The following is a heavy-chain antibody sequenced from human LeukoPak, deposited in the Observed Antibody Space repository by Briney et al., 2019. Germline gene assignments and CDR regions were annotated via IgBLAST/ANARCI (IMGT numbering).Heavy chain of an antibody. CDR2: INPNSGGT. CDR3: ASLWELQLLH. D-gene: IGHD2-15*01. J-gene: IGHJ4*02. Sequence: GASVKVSCKVSGYTLTELSMHWVRQAPGQGLEWMGWINPNSGGTNYAQKFQGRVTMTRDTSISTAYMELSRLRSDDTAVYYCASLWELQLLHWGQGTLVTVSS. CDR1: GYTLTELS. V-gene: IGHV1-2*02.